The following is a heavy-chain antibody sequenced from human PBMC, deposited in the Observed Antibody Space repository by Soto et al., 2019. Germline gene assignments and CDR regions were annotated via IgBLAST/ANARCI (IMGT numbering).Heavy chain of an antibody. CDR2: MIPILGRA. Sequence: QVQLVQSGAEVKKPGSSVKVSCKASGGTFNTYTINWVRQAPGQGLEWMGGMIPILGRANYAQKFQGRVTITADKSTSTAYMELTTIRSKDTAMYYCAGRGSGGVLDILAARPLGWFDPWGQGTLVTVSS. D-gene: IGHD6-6*01. CDR3: AGRGSGGVLDILAARPLGWFDP. CDR1: GGTFNTYT. J-gene: IGHJ5*02. V-gene: IGHV1-69*06.